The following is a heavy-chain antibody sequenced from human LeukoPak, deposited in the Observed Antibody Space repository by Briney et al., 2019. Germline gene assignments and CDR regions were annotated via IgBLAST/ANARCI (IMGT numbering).Heavy chain of an antibody. V-gene: IGHV4-31*03. CDR3: ARKNDYYDSSGNYLDAFDI. CDR1: GGSISSGGYY. J-gene: IGHJ3*02. D-gene: IGHD3-22*01. CDR2: IYYSGST. Sequence: PSQTLSLTCTVSGGSISSGGYYWIWIRQHPGKGLEWIGYIYYSGSTYYNPSLKSRVTISVDTSKNQFSLKLSPVTAADTAVYYCARKNDYYDSSGNYLDAFDIWGQGTVVTVSS.